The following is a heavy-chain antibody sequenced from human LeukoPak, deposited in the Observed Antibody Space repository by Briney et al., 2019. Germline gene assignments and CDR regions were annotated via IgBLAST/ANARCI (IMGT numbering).Heavy chain of an antibody. D-gene: IGHD3-10*01. CDR1: GYTFTGYY. CDR3: ARDPTNYYYGSGSYFYFDY. Sequence: ASVKVSCKASGYTFTGYYMHWVRQAPGQGLEWMGWINPNSGGTNYAQKFQGWVTMTRDTSISTAYMELSRLRSDDTAVYYCARDPTNYYYGSGSYFYFDYWGQGTLVTVSS. V-gene: IGHV1-2*04. J-gene: IGHJ4*02. CDR2: INPNSGGT.